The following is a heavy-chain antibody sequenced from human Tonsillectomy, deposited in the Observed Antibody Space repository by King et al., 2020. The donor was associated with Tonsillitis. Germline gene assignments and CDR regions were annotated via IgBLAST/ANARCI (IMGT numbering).Heavy chain of an antibody. Sequence: HVQLVESGGGVVQPGRSLRLSCAASGFTFSSYGMHWVRQAPGKGLEWVAVISYAGRNKYYADSVKGRFTISRDNSKNTLYLQMNSLRAEDTAVYYCAKDLGIGEDVGFMDVWGQGTTVTVSS. D-gene: IGHD1-14*01. J-gene: IGHJ6*02. V-gene: IGHV3-30*18. CDR3: AKDLGIGEDVGFMDV. CDR1: GFTFSSYG. CDR2: ISYAGRNK.